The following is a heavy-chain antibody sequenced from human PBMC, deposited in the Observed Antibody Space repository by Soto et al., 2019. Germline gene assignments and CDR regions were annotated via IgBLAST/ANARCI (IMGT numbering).Heavy chain of an antibody. CDR2: FIPVYRTL. V-gene: IGHV1-69*01. CDR1: GGSFGNSA. Sequence: QVQLVQSGAEVKKPGSSVKVSCKASGGSFGNSAINWVRQTPGQGLVWLGGFIPVYRTLNYAQKFQGRVTITADESTGTAYMTLSSLASDDTAVYYCATGVIWIGYFTVDSWGQGTRVTVSS. CDR3: ATGVIWIGYFTVDS. D-gene: IGHD3-3*01. J-gene: IGHJ4*02.